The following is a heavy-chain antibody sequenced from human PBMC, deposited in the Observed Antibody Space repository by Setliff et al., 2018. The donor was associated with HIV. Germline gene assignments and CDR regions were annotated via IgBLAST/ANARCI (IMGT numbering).Heavy chain of an antibody. CDR1: GYTFTSYA. J-gene: IGHJ4*02. D-gene: IGHD3-22*01. CDR3: ARDRLTYYSDY. CDR2: INAGYGNT. V-gene: IGHV1-3*01. Sequence: ASVKVSCKASGYTFTSYAIHWVRQAPGQSLEWMGWINAGYGNTHYAQKYQGRVTMTTDTSTSTAYMELRSLRSHDTAVYYCARDRLTYYSDYWGQGILVTVSS.